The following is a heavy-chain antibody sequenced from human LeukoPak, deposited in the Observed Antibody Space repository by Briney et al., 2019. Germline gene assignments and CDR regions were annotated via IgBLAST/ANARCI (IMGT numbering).Heavy chain of an antibody. CDR3: ARGGYDMFL. CDR1: GFTVSSNY. V-gene: IGHV3-66*01. D-gene: IGHD3-22*01. Sequence: GGSLRLSCGASGFTVSSNYMGWVRQAPGKGLEWVSGIYDGGNTYYGDSVKGRFIISRDNSKNTLYLQMSSLGVEDTAVYYCARGGYDMFLWGQGTTVTVSS. J-gene: IGHJ6*02. CDR2: IYDGGNT.